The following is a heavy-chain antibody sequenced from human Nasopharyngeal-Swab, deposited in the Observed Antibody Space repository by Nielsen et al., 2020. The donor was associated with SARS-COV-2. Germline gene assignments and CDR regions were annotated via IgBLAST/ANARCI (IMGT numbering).Heavy chain of an antibody. CDR2: ISAYNGDT. CDR3: ARTRIAGQEYYFDY. D-gene: IGHD6-13*01. V-gene: IGHV1-18*01. CDR1: GYTFTSYG. Sequence: ASEVSCKASGYTFTSYGISWVRQAPGPGLEWMGWISAYNGDTNYAQKLQGRVTMTTDTSTSTAYMELRSLRSDDTAVYYCARTRIAGQEYYFDYWGQGTLVTVSS. J-gene: IGHJ4*02.